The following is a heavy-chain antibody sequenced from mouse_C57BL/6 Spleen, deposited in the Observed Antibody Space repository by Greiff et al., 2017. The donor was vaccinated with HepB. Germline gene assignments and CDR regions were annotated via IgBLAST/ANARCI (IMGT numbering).Heavy chain of an antibody. CDR1: GYAFTNYL. CDR2: INPGSGGT. J-gene: IGHJ3*01. D-gene: IGHD2-3*01. Sequence: VQLQQSGAELVRPGTSVKVSCKASGYAFTNYLIEWVKQRPGQGLEWIGVINPGSGGTNYNEKFKGKATLTADKSSSTAYMQLSSLTSEDSAVYFCAREGLLRGFAYWGQGTLVTVSA. V-gene: IGHV1-54*01. CDR3: AREGLLRGFAY.